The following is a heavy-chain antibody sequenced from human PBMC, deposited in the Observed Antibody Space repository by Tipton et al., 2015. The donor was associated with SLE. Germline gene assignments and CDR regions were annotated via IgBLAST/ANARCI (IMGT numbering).Heavy chain of an antibody. Sequence: TLSLTCTVSGDSINGRYWSWLRQPPGKGLEYIGYVYHTGASIYNPSLKNRVSISVDTSRNQFSLTLSSVTVADTAMYYCAKFGAFYDSSGHNYFDPWGQGTLVTVSS. CDR1: GDSINGRY. CDR2: VYHTGAS. V-gene: IGHV4-59*07. D-gene: IGHD3-22*01. J-gene: IGHJ5*02. CDR3: AKFGAFYDSSGHNYFDP.